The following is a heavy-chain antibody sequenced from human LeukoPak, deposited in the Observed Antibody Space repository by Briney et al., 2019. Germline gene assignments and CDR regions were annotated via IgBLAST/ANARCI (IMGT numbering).Heavy chain of an antibody. CDR2: IYYSGST. CDR3: ARHAWARLLRFLEWLLP. CDR1: GGSISSSSYY. D-gene: IGHD3-3*01. J-gene: IGHJ5*02. V-gene: IGHV4-39*01. Sequence: PSETLSLTCTVSGGSISSSSYYWGWIRQPPGKGLEWIGSIYYSGSTYYNPSLKSRVTISVDTSKNQFSLKLSSVTAADTAVYYCARHAWARLLRFLEWLLPWGQGTLVTVSS.